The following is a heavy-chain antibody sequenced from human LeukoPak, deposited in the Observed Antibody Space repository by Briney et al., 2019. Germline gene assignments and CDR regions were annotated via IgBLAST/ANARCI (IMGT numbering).Heavy chain of an antibody. Sequence: PGGSLRLSCAASVYTLSRYGMHCVRQAPGEGLECVAVISYDGSNKYYADSVKGRFTISRDNSKNTLYLQMNSLRAEDTAVYYCAKGYYGSSGFDYWGQGTLVTVSS. CDR2: ISYDGSNK. D-gene: IGHD3-22*01. V-gene: IGHV3-30*18. CDR1: VYTLSRYG. J-gene: IGHJ4*02. CDR3: AKGYYGSSGFDY.